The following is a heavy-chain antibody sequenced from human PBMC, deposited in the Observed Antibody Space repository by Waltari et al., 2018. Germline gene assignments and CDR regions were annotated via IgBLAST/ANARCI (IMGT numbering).Heavy chain of an antibody. Sequence: QVQLQESGPGLVKPSETLSLTCTVSGYSISSGYYWGWIRQPPGKGLEWIGSIYHSGRSYYNPSLKSRVTISVDTSKNQFSLKLSSVTAADTAVYYCARDRRVQLWPEGAFDIWGQGTMVTVSS. CDR3: ARDRRVQLWPEGAFDI. D-gene: IGHD5-18*01. CDR2: IYHSGRS. V-gene: IGHV4-38-2*02. J-gene: IGHJ3*02. CDR1: GYSISSGYY.